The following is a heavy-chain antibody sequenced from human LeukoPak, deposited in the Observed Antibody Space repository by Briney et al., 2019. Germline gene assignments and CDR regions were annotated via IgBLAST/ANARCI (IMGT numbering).Heavy chain of an antibody. CDR2: IIPILGIA. D-gene: IGHD6-13*01. Sequence: SVKVSCKASGGTFSSYAISWVRQAPGQGLEWMGRIIPILGIANYAQKFQGRVTITADKSTSTAYMELSSLRSEDTAVYYCARDVIQEDSSSWYYFDYWGQGTLVTVSS. J-gene: IGHJ4*02. CDR3: ARDVIQEDSSSWYYFDY. V-gene: IGHV1-69*04. CDR1: GGTFSSYA.